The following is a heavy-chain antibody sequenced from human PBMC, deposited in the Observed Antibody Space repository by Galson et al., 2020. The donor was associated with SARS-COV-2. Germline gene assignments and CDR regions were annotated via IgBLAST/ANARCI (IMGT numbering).Heavy chain of an antibody. CDR1: GFTFSRYA. D-gene: IGHD5-18*01. Sequence: GESLKISCAASGFTFSRYAMNWVRQAPGKGLEWVSSISSSSNYIYDADSVKGRFTISRDNAKNSLYLQMNSLRTDDTAVYYCARATGYTYGAPYFDYWGQGTLVTVSS. CDR2: ISSSSNYI. CDR3: ARATGYTYGAPYFDY. J-gene: IGHJ4*02. V-gene: IGHV3-21*01.